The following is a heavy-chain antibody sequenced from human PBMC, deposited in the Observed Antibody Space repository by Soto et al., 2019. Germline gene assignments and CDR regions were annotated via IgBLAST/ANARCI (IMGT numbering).Heavy chain of an antibody. J-gene: IGHJ6*02. Sequence: SQALSLTCAISGDSVSSNIAAWNWIRQSPSRGLEWLGRTYYRSKWYNDYAVSVKSRITINPDTSKNQFSLQLNSVTPEDTAVYYCARDRVGSSSSEDYYGMDVWGQGTTVTVSS. CDR2: TYYRSKWYN. D-gene: IGHD6-6*01. CDR3: ARDRVGSSSSEDYYGMDV. CDR1: GDSVSSNIAA. V-gene: IGHV6-1*01.